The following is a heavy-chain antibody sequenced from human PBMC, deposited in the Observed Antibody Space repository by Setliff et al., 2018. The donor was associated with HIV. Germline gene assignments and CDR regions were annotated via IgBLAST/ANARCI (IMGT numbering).Heavy chain of an antibody. J-gene: IGHJ4*01. CDR3: AHVNSFRSVYFDS. V-gene: IGHV2-5*02. D-gene: IGHD3-10*01. Sequence: ESGPTLVNPTQTLTLTCTFSGFSLSTSGVGVGWIRQPPGKALEWLALIYWDDDKRYSPSLKGRLTVTKATSNNHVVLIMSHMDPEDTATYFCAHVNSFRSVYFDSWGEGMLVTVSS. CDR2: IYWDDDK. CDR1: GFSLSTSGVG.